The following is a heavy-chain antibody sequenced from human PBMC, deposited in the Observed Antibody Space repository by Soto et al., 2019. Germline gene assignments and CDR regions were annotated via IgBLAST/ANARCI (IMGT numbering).Heavy chain of an antibody. J-gene: IGHJ4*02. V-gene: IGHV1-46*01. Sequence: QVQLVQSGAEVKKPGASVKVSCKASGYTFSSYYIHWVRQAPGQGLEWIGIINPNGGSTNYTQNSKGRLTVTRDPSTATVYMDLSALTTDDTAMYFCARGLGLGDCWVQGTLVTVSS. CDR3: ARGLGLGDC. CDR1: GYTFSSYY. CDR2: INPNGGST.